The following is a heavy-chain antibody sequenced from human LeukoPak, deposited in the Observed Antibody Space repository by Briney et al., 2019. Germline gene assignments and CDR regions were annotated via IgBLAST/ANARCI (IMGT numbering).Heavy chain of an antibody. D-gene: IGHD3-16*01. CDR3: AKEGGMIALDQ. CDR2: ISGGGGYT. Sequence: GGSLRLSCVASGFTFSSYGMSWVRQAPGKGLEWVSGISGGGGYTYYADSVKGRFTISRDNSKNTLYLQVNSLRAEDTAVYYCAKEGGMIALDQWGQGTLVTVSS. CDR1: GFTFSSYG. J-gene: IGHJ5*02. V-gene: IGHV3-23*01.